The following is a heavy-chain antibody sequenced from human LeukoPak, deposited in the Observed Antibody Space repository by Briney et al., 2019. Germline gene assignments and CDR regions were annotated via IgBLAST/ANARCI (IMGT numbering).Heavy chain of an antibody. Sequence: GRSLRLSCAASGYTFSSYGMHWVRQAPGKGLEWVAVISYDGSNKYYADSVKGRFTISRDNSKNTLYLQMNSLRTKDTAVYYCAKVGLPVTTILDYFDYWGQGTLVTVSS. CDR2: ISYDGSNK. J-gene: IGHJ4*02. V-gene: IGHV3-30*18. CDR3: AKVGLPVTTILDYFDY. CDR1: GYTFSSYG. D-gene: IGHD4-11*01.